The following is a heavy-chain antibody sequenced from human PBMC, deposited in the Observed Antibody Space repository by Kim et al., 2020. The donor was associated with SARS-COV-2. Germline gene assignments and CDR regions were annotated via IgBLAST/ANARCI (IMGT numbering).Heavy chain of an antibody. D-gene: IGHD3-9*01. Sequence: YSPSFPGQVTISADKSISTAYLQWSSLKASDTAMYYCARPDYDILTGYRYWGQGTLVTVSS. V-gene: IGHV5-51*01. J-gene: IGHJ4*02. CDR3: ARPDYDILTGYRY.